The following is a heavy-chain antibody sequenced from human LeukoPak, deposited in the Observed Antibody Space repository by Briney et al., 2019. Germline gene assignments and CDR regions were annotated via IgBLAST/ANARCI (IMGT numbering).Heavy chain of an antibody. D-gene: IGHD6-13*01. CDR1: GYTFTSYG. J-gene: IGHJ5*02. V-gene: IGHV1-18*01. CDR2: ISAYNGNT. Sequence: ASVKVSCKASGYTFTSYGISWVRQAPGQGLEWMGWISAYNGNTNYAQKLQGRVTMTTDTSTSTAYMELSRLRSDDTAVYYCARDSSSRSFDPWGQGTLVTVSS. CDR3: ARDSSSRSFDP.